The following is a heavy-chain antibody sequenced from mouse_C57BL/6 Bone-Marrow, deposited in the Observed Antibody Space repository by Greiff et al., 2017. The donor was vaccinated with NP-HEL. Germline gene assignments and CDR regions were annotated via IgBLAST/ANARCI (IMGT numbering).Heavy chain of an antibody. Sequence: DVQLQESGPVLVKPGASVKMSCKASGYTFTDYYMNWVKQSHGKSLEWIGVINPYNGGTSYNQKFKGKATLTVDKSSSTAYMELNSLTSEDSAVYYCARRHYGSSSYWYFDVWGTGTTVTVSS. V-gene: IGHV1-19*01. CDR3: ARRHYGSSSYWYFDV. J-gene: IGHJ1*03. D-gene: IGHD1-1*01. CDR1: GYTFTDYY. CDR2: INPYNGGT.